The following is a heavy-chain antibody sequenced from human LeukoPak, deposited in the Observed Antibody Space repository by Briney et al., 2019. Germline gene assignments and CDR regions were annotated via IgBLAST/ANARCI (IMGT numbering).Heavy chain of an antibody. V-gene: IGHV3-30*03. CDR1: GFTFSSSG. Sequence: PGGSLRLSCAASGFTFSSSGMHWVRQAPGKGLVWVAVISFDGSNKYYADSVKGRFSISRDNSKNTLYLQMNSLTAEDTAVYYCAAARREQWLRFDYWGQGTLVTVSS. CDR3: AAARREQWLRFDY. CDR2: ISFDGSNK. D-gene: IGHD6-19*01. J-gene: IGHJ4*02.